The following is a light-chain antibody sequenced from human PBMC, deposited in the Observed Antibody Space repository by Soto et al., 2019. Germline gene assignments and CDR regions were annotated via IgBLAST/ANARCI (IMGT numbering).Light chain of an antibody. CDR3: QQSYSTSIT. J-gene: IGKJ5*01. V-gene: IGKV1-39*01. CDR1: QSINSY. CDR2: AAS. Sequence: DIQMTQSPSSLSASVGDRVTITCRASQSINSYLNWYQQKPGKAPNLLIYAASGLQTGVPSRFSGSGSGTDFTLTISNLQPEDFATYYCQQSYSTSITFGQGTRLVIK.